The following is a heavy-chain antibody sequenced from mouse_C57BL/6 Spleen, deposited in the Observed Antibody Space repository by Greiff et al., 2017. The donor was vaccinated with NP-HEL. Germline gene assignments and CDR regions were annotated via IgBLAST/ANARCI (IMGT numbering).Heavy chain of an antibody. D-gene: IGHD3-1*01. V-gene: IGHV5-4*01. CDR3: ARDGPRYYFDY. Sequence: EVQGVESGGGLVKPGGSLKLSCAASGFTFSSYAMSWVRQTPEKRLEWVATISDGGSYTYYPDNVKGRFTISRDNAKNNLYLQMSHLKSEDTAMYYCARDGPRYYFDYWGQGTTLTVFS. CDR2: ISDGGSYT. CDR1: GFTFSSYA. J-gene: IGHJ2*01.